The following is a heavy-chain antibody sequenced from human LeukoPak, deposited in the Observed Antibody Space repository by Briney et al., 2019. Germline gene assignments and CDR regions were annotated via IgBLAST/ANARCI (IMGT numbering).Heavy chain of an antibody. Sequence: PSQTLALTCAGYGVSFSGYSWSWSRQPQGKELEWIGEIDRSGSTNYNPSLKSRLTISVDTSKNQFSLKLNSVTAADTAVYYCARGSAAGIAYWGQGTLVTVSS. V-gene: IGHV4-34*01. D-gene: IGHD6-13*01. CDR3: ARGSAAGIAY. J-gene: IGHJ4*02. CDR1: GVSFSGYS. CDR2: IDRSGST.